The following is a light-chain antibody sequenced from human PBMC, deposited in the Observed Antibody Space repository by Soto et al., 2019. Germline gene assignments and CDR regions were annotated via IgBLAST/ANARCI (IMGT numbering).Light chain of an antibody. CDR1: SSNIGAGYD. CDR3: QSYGSSPSANFV. Sequence: QSVLTQPPSVSGAPGQRVTISCTGSSSNIGAGYDVHWYQQLPGKAPKLLIYGNDNRPSGVPERFSGSKSGTSASLAITGLRAGDEADYYCQSYGSSPSANFVFGTGTKVTVL. CDR2: GND. J-gene: IGLJ1*01. V-gene: IGLV1-40*01.